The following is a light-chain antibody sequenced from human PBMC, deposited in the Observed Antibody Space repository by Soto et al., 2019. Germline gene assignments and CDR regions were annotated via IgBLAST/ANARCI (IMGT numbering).Light chain of an antibody. CDR2: NTN. CDR1: SGSVSTTYN. V-gene: IGLV8-61*01. J-gene: IGLJ3*02. Sequence: VVTQEPSFSVSPGGTVTLTCGLSSGSVSTTYNPSWYQQTPGQAPRTLIYNTNTRSSGVPDRFSGSILGNKAALTITGAQAEDESDYYCVMYMGSDTWVFGGGTKLTVL. CDR3: VMYMGSDTWV.